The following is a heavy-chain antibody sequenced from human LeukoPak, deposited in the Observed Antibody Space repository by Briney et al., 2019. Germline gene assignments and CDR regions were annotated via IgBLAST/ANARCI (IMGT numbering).Heavy chain of an antibody. Sequence: GGSLRLSCAASGFTFSSYSMNWVRQAPGKGLEWGSSISSSSSYIYYADSVKGRFTISRDNAKNSLYLQMNSLRAEDTAVYYCARDVAAAGIFDYWGQGTLVTVSS. J-gene: IGHJ4*02. V-gene: IGHV3-21*01. D-gene: IGHD6-13*01. CDR3: ARDVAAAGIFDY. CDR1: GFTFSSYS. CDR2: ISSSSSYI.